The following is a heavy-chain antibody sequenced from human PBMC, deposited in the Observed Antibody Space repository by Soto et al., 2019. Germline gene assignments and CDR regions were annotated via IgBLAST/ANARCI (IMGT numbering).Heavy chain of an antibody. D-gene: IGHD4-17*01. CDR1: GGSISSYY. V-gene: IGHV4-59*01. Sequence: SETLSLTCTVSGGSISSYYWSWIRRPPGKGLEWIGYIYYSGLTNYTPSLNSRGTISVDTSKNQFSLKLSAVTAADTAVYYCARDLYGSGMDVWGQGTTVTVSS. CDR3: ARDLYGSGMDV. J-gene: IGHJ6*02. CDR2: IYYSGLT.